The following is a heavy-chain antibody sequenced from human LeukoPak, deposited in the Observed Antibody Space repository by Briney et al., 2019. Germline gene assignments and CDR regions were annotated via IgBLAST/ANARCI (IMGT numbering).Heavy chain of an antibody. CDR3: ARRAGGYSHPYDY. D-gene: IGHD4-23*01. CDR1: GFTFSSYN. Sequence: PGGSLRLSCAASGFTFSSYNMNWVRQAPGKGLEWVSIISDSGANTYYADSVRGRFTISRDISKNTLYLQMSSLRAEDTAVYYCARRAGGYSHPYDYWGQGVLVTVSS. J-gene: IGHJ4*02. CDR2: ISDSGANT. V-gene: IGHV3-23*01.